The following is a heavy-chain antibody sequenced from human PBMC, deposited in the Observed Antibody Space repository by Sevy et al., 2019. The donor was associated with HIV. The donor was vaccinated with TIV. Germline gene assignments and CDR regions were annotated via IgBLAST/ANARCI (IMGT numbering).Heavy chain of an antibody. D-gene: IGHD1-20*01. CDR2: IGSGGTT. Sequence: GGSLRLSCTASGFTFNTYAMSWVRRAPGKGLEWVSAIGSGGTTYYVDSVKGRFTISRDNSKTTLYLQMNSLRVDDTAVYYCAKNLRGKYLEGYFDYWGQAILVTVSS. J-gene: IGHJ4*02. CDR3: AKNLRGKYLEGYFDY. V-gene: IGHV3-23*01. CDR1: GFTFNTYA.